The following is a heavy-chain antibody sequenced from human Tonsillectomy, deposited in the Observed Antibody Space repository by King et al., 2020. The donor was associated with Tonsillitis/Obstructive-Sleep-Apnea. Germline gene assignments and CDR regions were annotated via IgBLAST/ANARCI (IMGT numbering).Heavy chain of an antibody. CDR1: GFTFSSYA. CDR3: ANLYGGNSGSHFDH. J-gene: IGHJ4*02. V-gene: IGHV3-23*04. Sequence: VQLVESGGGLVQSGGSLRLSCAASGFTFSSYAMSWVRQAPGKGLEWVSVISDSGGSTYHADSVKGRFTISRDNSKNTLYLQMSSLRAEDTAVYYCANLYGGNSGSHFDHWGQGTLVTVSS. D-gene: IGHD4-23*01. CDR2: ISDSGGST.